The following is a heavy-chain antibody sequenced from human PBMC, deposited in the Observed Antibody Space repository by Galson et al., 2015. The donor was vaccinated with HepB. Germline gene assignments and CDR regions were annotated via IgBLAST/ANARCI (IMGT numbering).Heavy chain of an antibody. CDR1: GYTFTSYA. V-gene: IGHV7-4-1*02. J-gene: IGHJ3*02. Sequence: SVKVSCKASGYTFTSYAMNWVRQAPGQGLEWMGWINTNTGNPTYAQGFTGRFVFSLDTSVSTAYLQISSLKAEDTAVYYCARVGSGSYADAFDIWGQGTMVTVSS. CDR3: ARVGSGSYADAFDI. CDR2: INTNTGNP. D-gene: IGHD1-26*01.